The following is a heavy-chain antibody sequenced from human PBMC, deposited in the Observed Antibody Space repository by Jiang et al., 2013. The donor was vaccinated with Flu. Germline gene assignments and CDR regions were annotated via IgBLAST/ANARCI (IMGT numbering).Heavy chain of an antibody. CDR2: ISAYNGNT. J-gene: IGHJ5*02. Sequence: SVKVSCKASGYTFTNYGFSWVRQAPGQGLEWMGWISAYNGNTNYAQKFQGRITMTTDTSTSTAYMELRSLRSDDTAVYYCAKVPPNYYDSSGYYLFDPWGQGTLVTVSS. CDR1: GYTFTNYG. D-gene: IGHD3-22*01. CDR3: AKVPPNYYDSSGYYLFDP. V-gene: IGHV1-18*01.